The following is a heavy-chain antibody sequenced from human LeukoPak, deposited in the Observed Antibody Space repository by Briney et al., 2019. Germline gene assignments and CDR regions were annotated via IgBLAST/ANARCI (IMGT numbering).Heavy chain of an antibody. CDR3: ATRYCSVGICYLNY. Sequence: GGSLRLSGAASGFTFSSYGMIWVRQAPGKELEWVSYISSSSTTIYYADSVKGRFTISRDNAKNSLYLQMNSLRDEDTAVYYCATRYCSVGICYLNYWGQGTLVTVSS. CDR2: ISSSSTTI. J-gene: IGHJ4*02. CDR1: GFTFSSYG. D-gene: IGHD2-15*01. V-gene: IGHV3-48*02.